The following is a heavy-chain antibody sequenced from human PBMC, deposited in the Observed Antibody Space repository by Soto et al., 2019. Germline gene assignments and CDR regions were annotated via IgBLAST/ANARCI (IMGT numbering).Heavy chain of an antibody. CDR2: ISGSGGST. D-gene: IGHD2-8*01. Sequence: GGSLSLSCAASGFTFSSYAMSWVRQAPGKGLEWVSAISGSGGSTYYADSVKGRFTISRDNSKNTLYLQMNSLRAEDTAVYYCAKIYCTNGVCYDAFDIWGQGTMVTVSS. CDR3: AKIYCTNGVCYDAFDI. J-gene: IGHJ3*02. V-gene: IGHV3-23*01. CDR1: GFTFSSYA.